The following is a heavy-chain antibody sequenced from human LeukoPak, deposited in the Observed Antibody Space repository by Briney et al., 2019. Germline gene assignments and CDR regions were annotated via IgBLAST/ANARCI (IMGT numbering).Heavy chain of an antibody. D-gene: IGHD3-16*01. CDR2: IYNTSAT. CDR1: GFSVTNNH. CDR3: SPSRAAGGKTDY. Sequence: LGAPLRLSCAGAGFSVTNNHMTLVRQAPGKGLECVSIIYNTSATSYEDSVKGRFTISRDIATNTVYLLMNSLRPEDTAVYYCSPSRAAGGKTDYWGHGTLVTVSS. J-gene: IGHJ4*01. V-gene: IGHV3-53*01.